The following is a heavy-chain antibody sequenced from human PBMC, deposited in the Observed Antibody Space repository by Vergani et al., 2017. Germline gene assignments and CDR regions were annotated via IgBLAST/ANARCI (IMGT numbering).Heavy chain of an antibody. CDR1: GFTFSGSA. Sequence: EVQLVESGGGLVQPGGSLKLSRAASGFTFSGSAMHWVRQASGKGLEWVGRIRSKANSYATAYAASVKGRFTISRDDSKNTAYLQMNSLKTEDTAVYYCSYGSGSYWGQGTLVTVSS. CDR2: IRSKANSYAT. V-gene: IGHV3-73*01. J-gene: IGHJ4*02. D-gene: IGHD3-10*01. CDR3: SYGSGSY.